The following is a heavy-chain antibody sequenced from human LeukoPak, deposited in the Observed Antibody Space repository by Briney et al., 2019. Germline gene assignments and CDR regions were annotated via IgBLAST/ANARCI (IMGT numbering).Heavy chain of an antibody. D-gene: IGHD3-10*01. Sequence: GASVKVSCKASGYTFTGYYIHWVRQAPGQGLEWMGWINPNSGGTNYAQKFQGRVTMTRDTSISTAYMELSRLRSDDTAVYYCARVGNRMVRGVIHNWFDPWGQGTLVTVSS. CDR2: INPNSGGT. V-gene: IGHV1-2*02. J-gene: IGHJ5*02. CDR1: GYTFTGYY. CDR3: ARVGNRMVRGVIHNWFDP.